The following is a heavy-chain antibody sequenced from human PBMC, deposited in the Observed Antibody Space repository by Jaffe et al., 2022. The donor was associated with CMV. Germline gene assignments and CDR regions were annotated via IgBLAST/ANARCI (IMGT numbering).Heavy chain of an antibody. Sequence: QVQLVESGGGVVQPGRSLRLSCAASGFTFSSYGMHWVRQAPGKGLEWVAVIWYDGSNKYYADSVKGRFTISRDNSKNTLYLQMNSLRAEDTAVYYCARVGGYSYGSFDYWGQGTLVTVSS. CDR3: ARVGGYSYGSFDY. D-gene: IGHD5-18*01. V-gene: IGHV3-33*08. J-gene: IGHJ4*02. CDR1: GFTFSSYG. CDR2: IWYDGSNK.